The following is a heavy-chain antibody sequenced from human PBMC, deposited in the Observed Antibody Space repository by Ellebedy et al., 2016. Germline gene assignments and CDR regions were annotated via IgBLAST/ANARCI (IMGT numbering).Heavy chain of an antibody. CDR1: GGSFSGYY. V-gene: IGHV4-34*01. J-gene: IGHJ5*02. D-gene: IGHD5-18*01. CDR2: INHSGST. CDR3: ARVDTAMILSNWFDP. Sequence: SETLSLTCAVYGGSFSGYYWSWIRQPPGKGLEWIGEINHSGSTNYNPSLKSRVTISVDKSKNQFSLKLSSVTAADTAVYYCARVDTAMILSNWFDPWGQGTLVTVSS.